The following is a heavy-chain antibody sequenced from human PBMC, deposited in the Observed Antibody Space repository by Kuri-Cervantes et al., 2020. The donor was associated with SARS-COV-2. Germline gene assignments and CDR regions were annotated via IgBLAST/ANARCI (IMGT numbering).Heavy chain of an antibody. CDR1: GFTFSSYA. V-gene: IGHV3-33*08. Sequence: GGSLRLSCAASGFTFSSYAMHWVRQAPGKGLEWVAVIWYDGSNKYYADSVKGRFTISRDNSKNTLYLQMNSLRAEDTAVYYCARDRIAPTGWDYYMDVRGKGTTVTVSS. CDR3: ARDRIAPTGWDYYMDV. CDR2: IWYDGSNK. D-gene: IGHD2-15*01. J-gene: IGHJ6*03.